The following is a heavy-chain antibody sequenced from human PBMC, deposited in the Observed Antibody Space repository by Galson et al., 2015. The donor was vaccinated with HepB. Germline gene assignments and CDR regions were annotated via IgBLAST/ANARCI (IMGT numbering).Heavy chain of an antibody. D-gene: IGHD3-22*01. V-gene: IGHV3-23*01. CDR3: AKVGVTMIIVVTPFDY. Sequence: SLRLSCAASGFMFSSYAMSWVRQAPGKGLEWVSAISGSGDRTYYADSVKGRFTISRDNSKNTLHLQMNSLRAEDTAVYFCAKVGVTMIIVVTPFDYWGQGTLVTVSS. CDR2: ISGSGDRT. J-gene: IGHJ4*02. CDR1: GFMFSSYA.